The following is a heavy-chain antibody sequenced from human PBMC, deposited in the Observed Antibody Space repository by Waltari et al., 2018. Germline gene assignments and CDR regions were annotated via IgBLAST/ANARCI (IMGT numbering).Heavy chain of an antibody. V-gene: IGHV4-39*01. Sequence: QLQLQESGPGLVKPSETLSLTCSVSGGSITSTKHYWGWIRQPPGQGLEWIGTISYKGATSNGPSLRGRVTVSRDTSMNQLSLKLGSVTAADTAVYYCATYIGASVGTAAFDVWGQGTMVTVSS. J-gene: IGHJ3*01. CDR3: ATYIGASVGTAAFDV. D-gene: IGHD1-1*01. CDR2: ISYKGAT. CDR1: GGSITSTKHY.